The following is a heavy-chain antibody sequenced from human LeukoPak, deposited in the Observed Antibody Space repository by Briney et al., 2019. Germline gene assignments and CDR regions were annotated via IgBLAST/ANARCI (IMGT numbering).Heavy chain of an antibody. Sequence: GRSLRLSCAASGLTFRNYAMHWVRQAPGGGLEWVAVIRYDGTEKYYAASVMGRFTISRDSSENTLYLQMNGLRTEDTCVYYCARVNGPNSGYYYTLDLWGQGTLVTVSS. CDR1: GLTFRNYA. D-gene: IGHD3-22*01. V-gene: IGHV3-33*01. CDR2: IRYDGTEK. J-gene: IGHJ5*02. CDR3: ARVNGPNSGYYYTLDL.